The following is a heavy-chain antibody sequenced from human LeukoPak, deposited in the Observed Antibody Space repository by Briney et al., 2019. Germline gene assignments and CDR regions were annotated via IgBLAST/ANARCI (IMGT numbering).Heavy chain of an antibody. Sequence: SGPTLVNPTQTLTLTCTFSGFSLSPTGVAVGWIRQPPGKALEWLALVNSNDEKRYRPSLKSRLTIYRDTPKNQVVLTMANMDPADTATYYCAHRPSGMATVSFESWGQGSLVTVSS. CDR2: VNSNDEK. CDR3: AHRPSGMATVSFES. D-gene: IGHD5-24*01. J-gene: IGHJ4*02. V-gene: IGHV2-5*01. CDR1: GFSLSPTGVA.